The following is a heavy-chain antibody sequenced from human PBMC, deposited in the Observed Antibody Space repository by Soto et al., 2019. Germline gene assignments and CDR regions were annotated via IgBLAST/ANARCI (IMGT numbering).Heavy chain of an antibody. J-gene: IGHJ3*02. V-gene: IGHV3-30-3*01. CDR3: ATVPYYYDSNGYITDAFDT. CDR1: GFTFSSYA. D-gene: IGHD3-22*01. Sequence: GGSLRLSCAASGFTFSSYAMHWVRQAPGKGLEWVAVISYDGSNKYYADSVKGRFTISRDNSKNTLYLQMNSLRAEDTAVYYCATVPYYYDSNGYITDAFDTWGQGTMVTVSS. CDR2: ISYDGSNK.